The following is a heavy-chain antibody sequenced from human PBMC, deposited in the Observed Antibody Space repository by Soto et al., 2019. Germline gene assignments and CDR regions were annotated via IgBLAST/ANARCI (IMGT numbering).Heavy chain of an antibody. J-gene: IGHJ4*02. D-gene: IGHD6-19*01. CDR3: ARDVRYSSGWYGGGFDY. Sequence: QVQLVESGGGVVQPGKSLRLSCAASGFTFSQYGMHWVRQAPGKGLEWLAIIWYDGEKKYYADSVRGRFTISRDNSKNTLYLQMVSLRAEDTAVYYCARDVRYSSGWYGGGFDYWGQGSLVTVSS. CDR2: IWYDGEKK. V-gene: IGHV3-33*01. CDR1: GFTFSQYG.